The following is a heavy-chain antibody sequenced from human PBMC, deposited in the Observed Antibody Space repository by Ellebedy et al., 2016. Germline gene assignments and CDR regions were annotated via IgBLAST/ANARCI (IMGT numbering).Heavy chain of an antibody. CDR2: ISGSGGST. Sequence: GESLKISCAASGFTFSSYAMSWVRQAPGKGLEWVSAISGSGGSTYYADSVKGRFTISRDNSKNTLYLQMNSLRAEDTAVYYCARGYGITGIFYGMDVWGQGTTVTVSS. D-gene: IGHD1-20*01. CDR3: ARGYGITGIFYGMDV. CDR1: GFTFSSYA. V-gene: IGHV3-23*01. J-gene: IGHJ6*02.